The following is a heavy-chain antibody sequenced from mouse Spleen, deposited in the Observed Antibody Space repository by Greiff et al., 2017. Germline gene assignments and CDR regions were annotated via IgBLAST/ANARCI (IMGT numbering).Heavy chain of an antibody. CDR1: GYTFTDYY. CDR3: AREGLITTVVAPFAY. J-gene: IGHJ3*01. V-gene: IGHV1-19*01. CDR2: INPYNGGT. Sequence: VQLQQSGPVLVKPGASVKMSCKASGYTFTDYYMNWVKQSHGKSLEWIGVINPYNGGTSYNQKFKGKATLTVDKSSSTAYMELNSLTSEDSAVYYCAREGLITTVVAPFAYWGQGTLVTVSA. D-gene: IGHD1-1*01.